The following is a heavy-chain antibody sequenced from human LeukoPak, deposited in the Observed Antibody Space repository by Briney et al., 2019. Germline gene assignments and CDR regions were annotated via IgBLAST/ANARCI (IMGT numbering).Heavy chain of an antibody. CDR3: ARGRRGYCSSASCPLFDP. V-gene: IGHV1-8*01. CDR1: GYTFTIYD. D-gene: IGHD2-2*01. J-gene: IGHJ5*02. Sequence: ASVKVSCKASGYTFTIYDINWVRQAPGQGLEWMGWMNPNSGNTGYAQKFQGRVTMTRNTSISTAYMELSSLRSEDTAVYYCARGRRGYCSSASCPLFDPWGQGTLVTVSS. CDR2: MNPNSGNT.